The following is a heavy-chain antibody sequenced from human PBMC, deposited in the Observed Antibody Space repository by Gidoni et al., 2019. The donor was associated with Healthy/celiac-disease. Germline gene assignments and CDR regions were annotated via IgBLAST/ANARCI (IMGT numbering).Heavy chain of an antibody. J-gene: IGHJ4*02. D-gene: IGHD3-3*01. CDR3: VQGDVSMEWLTLV. Sequence: VQLVQSGADVKKPGASVQVSCKASGYTFTSYDINWVRQATGQGLEWMGWMNPNSGNTGYAQKFQGRVTMTRNTSISTAYMELSSLRSEDTAVYYCVQGDVSMEWLTLVWGQGTLVTVSS. CDR1: GYTFTSYD. CDR2: MNPNSGNT. V-gene: IGHV1-8*01.